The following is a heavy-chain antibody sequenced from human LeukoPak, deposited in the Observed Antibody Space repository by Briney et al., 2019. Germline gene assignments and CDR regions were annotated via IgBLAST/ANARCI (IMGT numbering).Heavy chain of an antibody. CDR2: IDPSDSYT. J-gene: IGHJ6*02. CDR1: GYSFTSYW. V-gene: IGHV5-10-1*01. D-gene: IGHD1-14*01. CDR3: ARQDAGRPYYYYGMDV. Sequence: GESLKISCKGSGYSFTSYWISWVRQTPGKGLEWMGRIDPSDSYTNYSPSFQGHVTISADKSISTAYLQWSSLKASDTAMYYCARQDAGRPYYYYGMDVWGQGTTVTVSS.